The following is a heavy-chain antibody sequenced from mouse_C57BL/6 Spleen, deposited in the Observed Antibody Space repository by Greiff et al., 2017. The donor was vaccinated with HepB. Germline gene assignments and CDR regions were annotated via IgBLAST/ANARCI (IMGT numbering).Heavy chain of an antibody. J-gene: IGHJ3*01. Sequence: QVQLQQSGAELVMPGASVKLSCKASGYTFTSYWMHWVKQRPGQGLEWIGEIDPSDSYTNYNQKFKGKSTLTVDKSSSTAYMQLSSLTSEDSAVYYCASYDGYYGGFAYWGQGTLVTVSA. D-gene: IGHD2-3*01. CDR1: GYTFTSYW. V-gene: IGHV1-69*01. CDR2: IDPSDSYT. CDR3: ASYDGYYGGFAY.